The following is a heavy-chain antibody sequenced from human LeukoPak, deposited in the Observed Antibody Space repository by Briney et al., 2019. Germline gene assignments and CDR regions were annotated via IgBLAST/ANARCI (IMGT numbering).Heavy chain of an antibody. Sequence: SETLSLTCTVSGDSISSGDYYWSWIRQPAGKGLEWIGRISSSGSTNYNPSLKSRVTISVDTSKNQFSLKLSSVTAADTAVYFCARQPPNTASFDYWGQGTLVTVSS. CDR1: GDSISSGDYY. V-gene: IGHV4-61*02. CDR2: ISSSGST. D-gene: IGHD2-21*02. CDR3: ARQPPNTASFDY. J-gene: IGHJ4*02.